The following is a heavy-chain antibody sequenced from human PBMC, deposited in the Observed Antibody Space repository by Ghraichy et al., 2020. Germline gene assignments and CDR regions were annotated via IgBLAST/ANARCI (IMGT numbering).Heavy chain of an antibody. CDR3: ASCSYYYDSSGYLPAYYYYGMDV. CDR2: IIPIFGTA. D-gene: IGHD3-22*01. Sequence: SVKVSCKASGGTFSSYAISWVRQAPGQGLEWMGGIIPIFGTANYAQKFQGRVTITADESTSTAYMELSSLRSEDTAVYYCASCSYYYDSSGYLPAYYYYGMDVWGQGTTVTVSS. CDR1: GGTFSSYA. V-gene: IGHV1-69*13. J-gene: IGHJ6*02.